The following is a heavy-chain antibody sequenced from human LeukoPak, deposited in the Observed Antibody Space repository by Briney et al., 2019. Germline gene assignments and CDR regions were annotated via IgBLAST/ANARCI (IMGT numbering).Heavy chain of an antibody. D-gene: IGHD3-22*01. Sequence: GGSLRLSCAAPGFTFSSYGMHWVRQAPGKGLEWVAVISYDGSNKYYADSVKGRFTISRDNSKNTLYLQMNSLRAEDTAVYYCAKEGTYYYDSSVGYWGQGTLVTVSS. CDR1: GFTFSSYG. V-gene: IGHV3-30*18. CDR3: AKEGTYYYDSSVGY. CDR2: ISYDGSNK. J-gene: IGHJ4*02.